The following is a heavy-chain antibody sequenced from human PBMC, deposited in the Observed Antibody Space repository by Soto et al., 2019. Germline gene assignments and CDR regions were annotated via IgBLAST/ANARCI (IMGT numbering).Heavy chain of an antibody. CDR2: IVPIFGA. V-gene: IGHV1-69*14. CDR1: GGTFSNYG. J-gene: IGHJ6*02. D-gene: IGHD3-22*01. CDR3: ARGGSDYEGSGYYQGHV. Sequence: QVQLVQSGAEVKKPGSSVKVSCKASGGTFSNYGFSWVRQAPGQGLECMGVIVPIFGAEHPQKFQGRVTITGDKSTKTVFMELRGVRAEDKAVDYCARGGSDYEGSGYYQGHVWGQGTTVTVSS.